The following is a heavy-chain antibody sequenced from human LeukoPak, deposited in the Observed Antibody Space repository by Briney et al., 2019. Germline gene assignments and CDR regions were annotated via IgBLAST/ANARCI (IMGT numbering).Heavy chain of an antibody. CDR3: AKIAAANCGGDCYSGACYFDY. D-gene: IGHD2-21*02. CDR2: INSDGSST. V-gene: IGHV3-74*01. CDR1: GFTFSSYW. J-gene: IGHJ4*02. Sequence: GGSLRLSCAASGFTFSSYWMHWVRQAPGKGLVWVSRINSDGSSTSYADSVKGRFTISRDNSKNTLYLQMNSLRAEDTAVYYCAKIAAANCGGDCYSGACYFDYWGQGTLVTVSS.